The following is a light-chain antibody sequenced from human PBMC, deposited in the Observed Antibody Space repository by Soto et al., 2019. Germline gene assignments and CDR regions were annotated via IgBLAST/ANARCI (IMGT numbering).Light chain of an antibody. CDR3: QQYGSSPRT. J-gene: IGKJ1*01. Sequence: SVWTQSPGTLSWSPGERATLSSRASQSVSSSYLAWYQQKPGQAPRLLIYGASSRATGIPDRFSGSGSGTDFTLTISRLEPEDFAVYYCQQYGSSPRTFGQGTKVDI. V-gene: IGKV3-20*01. CDR2: GAS. CDR1: QSVSSSY.